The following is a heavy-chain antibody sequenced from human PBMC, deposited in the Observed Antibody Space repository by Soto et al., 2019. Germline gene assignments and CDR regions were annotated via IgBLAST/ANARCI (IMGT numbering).Heavy chain of an antibody. J-gene: IGHJ4*02. CDR2: ISSSSSTI. D-gene: IGHD3-9*01. Sequence: PGGSLRLSCAASGFTFSSYSMNWVRQAPGKGLEWVSYISSSSSTIYYADSVKGRFTISRDNAKNSLYLQMNSLRAEDTAVYYCARAGYDILTGSYYFDYWGQGTLVTVSS. CDR3: ARAGYDILTGSYYFDY. V-gene: IGHV3-48*01. CDR1: GFTFSSYS.